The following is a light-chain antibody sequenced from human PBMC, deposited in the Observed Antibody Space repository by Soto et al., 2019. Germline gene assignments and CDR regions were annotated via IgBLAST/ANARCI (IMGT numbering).Light chain of an antibody. CDR1: SSNIGADYD. CDR2: DTR. J-gene: IGLJ2*01. V-gene: IGLV1-40*01. CDR3: QSYDSGLSGSV. Sequence: QSVLTQPPSVSGAPGQRVSISCTGSSSNIGADYDVHWYQQFPGRAPKLLIYDTRNRPSGVPDRFSGSKSGTSASLAIAGLQPGDEADDYCQSYDSGLSGSVFGGGTKVTVL.